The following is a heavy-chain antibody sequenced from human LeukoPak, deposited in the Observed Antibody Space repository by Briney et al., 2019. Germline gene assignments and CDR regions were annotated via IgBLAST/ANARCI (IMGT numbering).Heavy chain of an antibody. CDR3: ARVYSSSWSPYYFDY. J-gene: IGHJ4*02. CDR2: IYSGGST. D-gene: IGHD6-13*01. Sequence: GGSLRLSCAASGFTVSSNYMSWVRQAPGKGLEWVSVIYSGGSTYCADSVKGRFTISRDNSKNTLYLQMNSLRAEDTAVYYCARVYSSSWSPYYFDYWGQGTLVTVSS. V-gene: IGHV3-66*01. CDR1: GFTVSSNY.